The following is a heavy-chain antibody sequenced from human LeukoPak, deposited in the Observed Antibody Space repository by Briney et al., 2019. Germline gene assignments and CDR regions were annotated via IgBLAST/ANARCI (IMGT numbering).Heavy chain of an antibody. CDR3: ARDRRGDGYAGY. V-gene: IGHV1-69*01. Sequence: SVKVSCKASGGTFSSYAISWVRQAPGQGLEWMGGIIPIFGTANYAQKFQGRVTITADESTTTAYMELSSLRSEDTAVYYCARDRRGDGYAGYWGQGTLVTVSS. CDR1: GGTFSSYA. J-gene: IGHJ4*02. CDR2: IIPIFGTA. D-gene: IGHD5-12*01.